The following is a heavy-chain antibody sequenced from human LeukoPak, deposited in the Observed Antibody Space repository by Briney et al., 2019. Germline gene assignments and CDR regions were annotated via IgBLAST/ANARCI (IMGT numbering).Heavy chain of an antibody. CDR3: ARSVRSGWHDLVYYYYYMDV. CDR2: INHSGST. V-gene: IGHV4-34*01. CDR1: GFTFRSYE. D-gene: IGHD6-19*01. Sequence: LRLSCAASGFTFRSYEMNWVRQPPGKGLEWIGEINHSGSTNYNPSLKSRVTISVDTSKNQFSLKLSSVTAADTAVYYCARSVRSGWHDLVYYYYYMDVWGKGTTVTISS. J-gene: IGHJ6*03.